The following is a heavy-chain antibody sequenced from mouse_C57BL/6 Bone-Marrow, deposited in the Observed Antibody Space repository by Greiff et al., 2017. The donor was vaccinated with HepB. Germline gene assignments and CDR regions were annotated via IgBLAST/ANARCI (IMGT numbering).Heavy chain of an antibody. Sequence: VQLQQPGAELVKPGASVKVSCKASGYTFTSYWMHWVKQRPGQGLEWIGRIHPSDSDTNYNQKFKGKATLTVDKSSSTAYMQLSSLTSEDSAVYYCAIYYYGSSYWFAYWGQGTLVTVSA. J-gene: IGHJ3*01. CDR3: AIYYYGSSYWFAY. D-gene: IGHD1-1*01. CDR1: GYTFTSYW. CDR2: IHPSDSDT. V-gene: IGHV1-74*01.